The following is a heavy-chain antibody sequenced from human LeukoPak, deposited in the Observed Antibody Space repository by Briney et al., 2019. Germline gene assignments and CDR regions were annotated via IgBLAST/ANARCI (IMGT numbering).Heavy chain of an antibody. V-gene: IGHV3-33*01. CDR2: MWFDESNK. D-gene: IGHD2-2*01. Sequence: GGSLRLSCAASGFILSNYGIHWVRQAPGKGLEWVAVMWFDESNKHYADSVKGLITISRDNSKNTVNLQVNSLRAEDSAVYYCARGPPKAVPAVIVDYYGMDVWGQGTTVTVSS. CDR1: GFILSNYG. CDR3: ARGPPKAVPAVIVDYYGMDV. J-gene: IGHJ6*02.